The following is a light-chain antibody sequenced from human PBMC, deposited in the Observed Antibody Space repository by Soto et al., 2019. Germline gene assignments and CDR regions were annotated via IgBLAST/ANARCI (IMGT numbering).Light chain of an antibody. Sequence: EIVXTXSXXTXSLSXGXXXXXSCXAXXXVXXSYXAWYQQKPGLAPRLLIYGTSSRATGVPDRFSGSGSGTDFTLTISRLEPEDFAVYYCQQYGSSPLVTFGQGTRLEIK. CDR1: XXVXXSY. CDR3: QQYGSSPLVT. V-gene: IGKV3-20*01. J-gene: IGKJ5*01. CDR2: GTS.